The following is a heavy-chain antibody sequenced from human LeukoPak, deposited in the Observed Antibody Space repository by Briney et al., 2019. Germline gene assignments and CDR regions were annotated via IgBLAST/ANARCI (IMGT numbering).Heavy chain of an antibody. V-gene: IGHV4-39*07. CDR3: ARVSDGYKKLDY. CDR1: GGSISSSSYY. D-gene: IGHD5-24*01. J-gene: IGHJ4*02. CDR2: IYYSGST. Sequence: SETLSLTCTVSGGSISSSSYYWGWIRQPPGKGLEWIGSIYYSGSTYYNPSLKSRVTISVDTSKDQFSLKLSSVTAADTAVYYCARVSDGYKKLDYWGQGTLVTVSS.